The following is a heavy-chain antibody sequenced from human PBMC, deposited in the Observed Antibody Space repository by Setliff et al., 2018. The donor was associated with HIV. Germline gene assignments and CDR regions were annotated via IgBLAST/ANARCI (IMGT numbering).Heavy chain of an antibody. V-gene: IGHV3-48*01. CDR3: ASQGSDYHYLYY. CDR1: GFTFNSYT. J-gene: IGHJ4*02. D-gene: IGHD5-12*01. Sequence: PGGSLRLSCAASGFTFNSYTMNWVRQAPGKGLEWISYINSGSDTIFYADSVRGRFTVARDNGKNSLYLQLNDLRADDTAVYYCASQGSDYHYLYYWGQGTLVTVS. CDR2: INSGSDTI.